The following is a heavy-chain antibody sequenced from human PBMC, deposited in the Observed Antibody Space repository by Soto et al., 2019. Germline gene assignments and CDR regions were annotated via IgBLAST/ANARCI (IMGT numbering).Heavy chain of an antibody. CDR1: GFPFWHYG. D-gene: IGHD6-19*01. CDR2: IWSDGKKE. V-gene: IGHV3-33*01. CDR3: ARDRDGGWFHMDV. Sequence: QGQLVESGGGVVQPGRSGRLSCVGSGFPFWHYGMHWVRQAPGKGLEWVAVIWSDGKKESYADFGKGRFAISRDNFKDTLYLQMNSLRAEDTAVYYCARDRDGGWFHMDVWGQGTTVTVSS. J-gene: IGHJ6*02.